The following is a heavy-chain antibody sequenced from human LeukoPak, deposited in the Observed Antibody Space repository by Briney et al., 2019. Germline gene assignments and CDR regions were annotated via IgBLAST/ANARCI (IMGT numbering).Heavy chain of an antibody. CDR2: IYYSGST. J-gene: IGHJ6*02. V-gene: IGHV4-59*01. CDR3: ARFAGADDYPYYYYGMDV. Sequence: SETLSLTCTVSGGSISSYYWSWIRQPPGRGLEWIGYIYYSGSTNYNPSLKSRVTISVDTSKNQFSLKLSPVTAADTAVYYCARFAGADDYPYYYYGMDVWGQGTTVTVSS. CDR1: GGSISSYY. D-gene: IGHD5-12*01.